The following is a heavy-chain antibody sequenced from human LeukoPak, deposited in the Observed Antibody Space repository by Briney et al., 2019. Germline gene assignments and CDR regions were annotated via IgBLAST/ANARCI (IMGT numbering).Heavy chain of an antibody. Sequence: PGGSLRLSCAASGFTFSRYWMHWVRQAPGKGLVWVSRINSDGSSTSYADSVKGRFTISRDNAKNTLYLQMNSLRAEDTAVYYCSRGTYPYSSDNWGQGALVTVSS. D-gene: IGHD3-10*01. CDR2: INSDGSST. CDR3: SRGTYPYSSDN. J-gene: IGHJ4*02. CDR1: GFTFSRYW. V-gene: IGHV3-74*01.